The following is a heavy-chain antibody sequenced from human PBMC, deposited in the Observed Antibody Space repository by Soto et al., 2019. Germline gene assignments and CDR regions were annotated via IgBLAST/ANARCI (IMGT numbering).Heavy chain of an antibody. CDR3: ARDRLHITMIVAVEDY. D-gene: IGHD3-22*01. CDR2: ISAYNGNT. J-gene: IGHJ4*02. V-gene: IGHV1-18*01. Sequence: ASVKVSCKASGYTFTSYGISWVRQAPGLGLEWMGWISAYNGNTNYAQKLQGRVTMTTDTSTSTAYMELRSLRSDDTAVYYCARDRLHITMIVAVEDYWGQGTLVSGSS. CDR1: GYTFTSYG.